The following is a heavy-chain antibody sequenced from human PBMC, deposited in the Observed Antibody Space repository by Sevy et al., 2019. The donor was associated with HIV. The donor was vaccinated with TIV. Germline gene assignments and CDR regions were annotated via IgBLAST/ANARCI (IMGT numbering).Heavy chain of an antibody. D-gene: IGHD3-22*01. Sequence: ASVKVSCKASGYTFTNYGISWVRQAPGQGLEWMGWISTHNGDTNYAQKLQGRVTMTTDTSTSTAYMELRSLRSDDTAVYYCARRIYYDSSAYYWWFDPCGQGTLVTVSS. CDR1: GYTFTNYG. CDR3: ARRIYYDSSAYYWWFDP. J-gene: IGHJ5*02. CDR2: ISTHNGDT. V-gene: IGHV1-18*01.